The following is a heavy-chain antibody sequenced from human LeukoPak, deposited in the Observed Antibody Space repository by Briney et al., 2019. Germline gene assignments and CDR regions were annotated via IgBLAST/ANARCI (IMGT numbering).Heavy chain of an antibody. Sequence: TGGSLILSCAASGFIFNKAWMNWVRQAPGKGPEWVGRIKSNNDGGTTDYASPVEGRFIISRDDSKNTIYLQMNRLIIDDTAIYYCTPVMVEDRGFWGQGTLVTVSS. V-gene: IGHV3-15*01. D-gene: IGHD2-21*01. CDR3: TPVMVEDRGF. CDR2: IKSNNDGGTT. CDR1: GFIFNKAW. J-gene: IGHJ4*02.